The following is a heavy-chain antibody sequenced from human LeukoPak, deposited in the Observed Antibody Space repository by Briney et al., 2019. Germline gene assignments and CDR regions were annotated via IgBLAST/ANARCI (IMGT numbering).Heavy chain of an antibody. D-gene: IGHD3-22*01. CDR3: ARGRQEISMMLVVMTGVSYYLDV. V-gene: IGHV4-34*01. CDR1: GGSFSGYY. CDR2: INPSGST. Sequence: SETLSLTCAVYGGSFSGYYWTWIRQSPGKGLEWIGEINPSGSTYYNPSLKSRLTVSRDTSKNQFSLRLSSVTAADTAVYYCARGRQEISMMLVVMTGVSYYLDVWGKGTTVTVS. J-gene: IGHJ6*03.